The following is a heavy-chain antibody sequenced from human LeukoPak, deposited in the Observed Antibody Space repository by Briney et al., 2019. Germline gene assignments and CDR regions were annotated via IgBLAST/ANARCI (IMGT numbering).Heavy chain of an antibody. J-gene: IGHJ6*01. D-gene: IGHD1-26*01. V-gene: IGHV3-21*01. CDR3: ARESVGSDCGMDV. CDR1: GFTFRSFS. CDR2: ISGSSTYI. Sequence: GGSLRLSCAASGFTFRSFSMKWVRQAPGKGLEWVSSISGSSTYIYYADSVKGRLTIARDNAKNSLYLQMNSLRAADTAVYYCARESVGSDCGMDVWGQGTTVTVSS.